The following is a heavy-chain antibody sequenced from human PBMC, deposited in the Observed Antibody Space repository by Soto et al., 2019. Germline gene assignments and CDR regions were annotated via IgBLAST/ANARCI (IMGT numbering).Heavy chain of an antibody. D-gene: IGHD3-22*01. V-gene: IGHV4-59*01. J-gene: IGHJ4*02. CDR3: ALRSMAVVPEY. CDR1: GDSISSYY. CDR2: LYFGRSA. Sequence: QVQLQESGPGLVKPSETLSLTCAVSGDSISSYYCMWIRQPPGKGLESIGYLYFGRSANYHPSLKSRVTLSVDTSTNQCSLTWSSMTPADTAVYYCALRSMAVVPEYWGQGTLVTVSS.